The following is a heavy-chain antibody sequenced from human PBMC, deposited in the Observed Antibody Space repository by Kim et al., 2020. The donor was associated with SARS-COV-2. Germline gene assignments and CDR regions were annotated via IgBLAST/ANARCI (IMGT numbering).Heavy chain of an antibody. J-gene: IGHJ6*02. CDR1: GGSFSGYY. CDR3: YFRDLFGMDV. CDR2: INHSGST. Sequence: SETLSLTCAVYGGSFSGYYWSWIRQPPGKGLEWIGEINHSGSTNYNPSLKSRVTISVDTSKNQFSLKLSSVTAADTAVYYCYFRDLFGMDVWRQGTTVTVSS. V-gene: IGHV4-34*01.